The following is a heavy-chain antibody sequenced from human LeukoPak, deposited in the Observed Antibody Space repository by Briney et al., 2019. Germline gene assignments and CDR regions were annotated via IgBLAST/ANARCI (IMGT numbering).Heavy chain of an antibody. CDR2: IYTSGST. D-gene: IGHD6-19*01. CDR1: GGSISSYY. V-gene: IGHV4-4*07. Sequence: SETLSLTCTVSGGSISSYYWSWIRQPAGKGLEWIGRIYTSGSTNYNPSLKSRVTMSVDTSKNQFSLKLSSVTAADTAVYYCARVRSSGWYSPDDYFDYWGQGTLVTVSS. J-gene: IGHJ4*02. CDR3: ARVRSSGWYSPDDYFDY.